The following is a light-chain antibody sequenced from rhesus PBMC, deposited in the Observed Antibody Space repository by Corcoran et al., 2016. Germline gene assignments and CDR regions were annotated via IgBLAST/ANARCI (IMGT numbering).Light chain of an antibody. Sequence: DIQMTQSPSSLSASLGDTVTISCRASQSVGSTLAWYQQRPGKAPKLLNYKASTLETGVPSRFSGRGSGTECTLTISSLQSDDFATYYCQQYSSRPLTFGPGTKLDIK. CDR3: QQYSSRPLT. CDR2: KAS. J-gene: IGKJ3*01. V-gene: IGKV1-22*01. CDR1: QSVGST.